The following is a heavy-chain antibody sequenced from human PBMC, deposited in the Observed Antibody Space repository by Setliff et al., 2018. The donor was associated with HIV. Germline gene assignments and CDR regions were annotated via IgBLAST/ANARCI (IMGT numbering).Heavy chain of an antibody. CDR2: INHSGST. V-gene: IGHV4-34*01. CDR1: GGFISTGGYY. CDR3: ARRPRIVGVRKNAFDI. D-gene: IGHD1-26*01. J-gene: IGHJ3*02. Sequence: PSETLSLTCTVSGGFISTGGYYWSWIRQPPGKGLEWIGEINHSGSTNYNPSLKSRVTISVDTSKNQFSLKLSSVTAADTAVYYCARRPRIVGVRKNAFDIWGQGTMVTVSS.